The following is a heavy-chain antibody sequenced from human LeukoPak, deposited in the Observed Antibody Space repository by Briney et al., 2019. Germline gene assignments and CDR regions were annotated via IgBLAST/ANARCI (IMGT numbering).Heavy chain of an antibody. Sequence: ASVKVSCKASGYTFTSYGISWVRQAPGQGLEWMGWISAYNGNTNYAQKLQGRVTITTDTSTSTAYMELRSLRSDDTAVYYCARGNSGSGSKWFDPWGQGTLVTVSS. D-gene: IGHD3-10*01. CDR1: GYTFTSYG. CDR3: ARGNSGSGSKWFDP. J-gene: IGHJ5*02. CDR2: ISAYNGNT. V-gene: IGHV1-18*01.